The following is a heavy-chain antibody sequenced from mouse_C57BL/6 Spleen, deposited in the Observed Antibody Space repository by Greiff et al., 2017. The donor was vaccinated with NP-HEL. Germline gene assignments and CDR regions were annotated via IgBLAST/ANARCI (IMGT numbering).Heavy chain of an antibody. CDR2: IDPEDGDT. Sequence: EVKLQESGAELVKPGASVKLSCTASGFNFKDYYMHWVKQRTEQGLEWIGRIDPEDGDTKYAPKFKGKATITADTSSNTAYLQLSRLTSEDTAVYYCARCWGNSYAMDYWGQGTSVTVSS. CDR3: ARCWGNSYAMDY. CDR1: GFNFKDYY. J-gene: IGHJ4*01. V-gene: IGHV14-2*01.